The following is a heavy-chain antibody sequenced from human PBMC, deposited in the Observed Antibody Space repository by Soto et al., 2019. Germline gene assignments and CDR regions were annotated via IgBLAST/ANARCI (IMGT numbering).Heavy chain of an antibody. Sequence: GGSLRLSCAASGFTFSSYGMHWVRQAPGKGLEWVAVISYDGSNKYYADSVKGRFTISRDNSKNTLYLQMNSLRAEDTAVYYCAKGGHIVVVPAAMISGMDVWGQGTTVTVSS. CDR2: ISYDGSNK. CDR3: AKGGHIVVVPAAMISGMDV. CDR1: GFTFSSYG. D-gene: IGHD2-2*01. J-gene: IGHJ6*02. V-gene: IGHV3-30*18.